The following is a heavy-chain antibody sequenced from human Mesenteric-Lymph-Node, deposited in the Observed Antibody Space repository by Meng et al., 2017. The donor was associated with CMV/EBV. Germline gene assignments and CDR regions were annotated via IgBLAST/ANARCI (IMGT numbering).Heavy chain of an antibody. CDR3: ARDLNYNYYGMDV. J-gene: IGHJ6*02. CDR2: INPNSGAT. Sequence: ASVKVSCKASGYTFTGYYMHWVRQAPGQGLEWMGWINPNSGATNYAQKFQGRVTMTRDTSISTAYMELSRLRSDDTAVYYCARDLNYNYYGMDVWGQGTTVTVSS. V-gene: IGHV1-2*02. CDR1: GYTFTGYY.